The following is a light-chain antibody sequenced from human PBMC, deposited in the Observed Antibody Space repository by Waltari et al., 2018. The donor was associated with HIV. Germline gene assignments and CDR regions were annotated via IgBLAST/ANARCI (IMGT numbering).Light chain of an antibody. CDR1: QGISRY. CDR2: GSS. V-gene: IGKV1-27*01. Sequence: DIQLTQYPHSPSASVGDRVTITCRASQGISRYLAWYRQKPGKIPELLIYGSSTLQSGVPSRFSGSGSGTDFTLTISSLQPEDVATYFCQKYNSAPRTFGKGTKVEIK. CDR3: QKYNSAPRT. J-gene: IGKJ1*01.